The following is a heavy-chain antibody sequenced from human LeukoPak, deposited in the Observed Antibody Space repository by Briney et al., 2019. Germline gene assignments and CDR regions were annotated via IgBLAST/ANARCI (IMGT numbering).Heavy chain of an antibody. V-gene: IGHV4-59*08. J-gene: IGHJ6*03. CDR3: ARVHCGSTSYYYYMDV. CDR1: GGSISSYY. Sequence: SETLSLTCTVSGGSISSYYWSWIRQPPGKGLEWIGYIYYSGSTYYNPSLKSRVTISVDTSKNQFSLKLSSVTAADTAVYYCARVHCGSTSYYYYMDVWGKGTTVTVSS. CDR2: IYYSGST. D-gene: IGHD2-2*01.